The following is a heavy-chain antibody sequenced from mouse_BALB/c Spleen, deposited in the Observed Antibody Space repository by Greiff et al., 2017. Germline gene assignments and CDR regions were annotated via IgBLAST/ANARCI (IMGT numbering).Heavy chain of an antibody. V-gene: IGHV5-6-5*01. CDR2: ISSGGST. D-gene: IGHD2-10*02. Sequence: EVMLVESGGGLVKPGGSLKLSCAASGFAFSSYAMSWVRQTPEKRLEWVASISSGGSTYYPDSVKGRFTISRDNARNILYLQMSSLRSEDTAMYYCARKYGTNYFDYWGQGTTLTVSS. J-gene: IGHJ2*01. CDR1: GFAFSSYA. CDR3: ARKYGTNYFDY.